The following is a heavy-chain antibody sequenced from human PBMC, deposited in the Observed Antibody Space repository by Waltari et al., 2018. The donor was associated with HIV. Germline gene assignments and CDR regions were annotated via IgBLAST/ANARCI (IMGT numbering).Heavy chain of an antibody. J-gene: IGHJ6*02. Sequence: QVQLQESGPGLVKPSQTLSLTCTVSGGSIRRGDYYWSWLRQPPGKGLEWIGYIYYSGSTYYNPSLKSRVTISVDTSKNQFSLKLSSVSAADTAVYYCARAGSVFGTSPYGMDVWGQGTTVTVSS. V-gene: IGHV4-30-4*01. CDR2: IYYSGST. CDR3: ARAGSVFGTSPYGMDV. D-gene: IGHD2-2*01. CDR1: GGSIRRGDYY.